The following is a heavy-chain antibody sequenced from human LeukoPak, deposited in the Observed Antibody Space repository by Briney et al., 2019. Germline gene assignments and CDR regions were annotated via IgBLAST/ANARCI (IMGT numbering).Heavy chain of an antibody. CDR1: GYTFTGHY. D-gene: IGHD6-19*01. CDR3: ARAAIAVDGDYHYHYMDV. J-gene: IGHJ6*03. CDR2: ISPKIDHT. Sequence: GASVKVSCKASGYTFTGHYMHWVRQAPGQGLEWMGWISPKIDHTDYSQSKQGRVTMTRDTSISTTYMELSRLRSDHTAVYYRARAAIAVDGDYHYHYMDVWGKGTTVTVSS. V-gene: IGHV1-2*02.